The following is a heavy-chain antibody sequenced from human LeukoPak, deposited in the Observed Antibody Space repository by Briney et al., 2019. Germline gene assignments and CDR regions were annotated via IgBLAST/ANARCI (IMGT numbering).Heavy chain of an antibody. CDR2: VSYSGGT. CDR3: PRAPMAITTSAFPAAFDF. Sequence: PSETLSLTCTVSGDSISGHYWSWIRQTPGKGLEWIGYVSYSGGTNYNPSLKRRVSISLETSKNQFSLKLPSPAAADPALYYCPRAPMAITTSAFPAAFDFSGQGTMVTASS. CDR1: GDSISGHY. V-gene: IGHV4-59*11. D-gene: IGHD5-12*01. J-gene: IGHJ3*01.